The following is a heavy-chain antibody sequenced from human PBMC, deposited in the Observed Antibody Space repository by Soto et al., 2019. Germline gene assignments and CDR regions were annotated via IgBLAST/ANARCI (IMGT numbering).Heavy chain of an antibody. CDR3: ARDKMEDYDFWSGYQPFDGMDV. J-gene: IGHJ6*02. D-gene: IGHD3-3*01. Sequence: SETLSLTCTVSGDSISTYYWSWIRQPPGGTLEWIGYIYASGATTYNPSLESRVTMSVDMPNNEFSLELTSLTAADTAVYYCARDKMEDYDFWSGYQPFDGMDVWGQGTTVTVSS. CDR2: IYASGAT. CDR1: GDSISTYY. V-gene: IGHV4-59*01.